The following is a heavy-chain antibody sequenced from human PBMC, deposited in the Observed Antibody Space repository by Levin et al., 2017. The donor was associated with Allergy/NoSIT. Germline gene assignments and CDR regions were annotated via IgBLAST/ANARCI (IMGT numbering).Heavy chain of an antibody. CDR3: ARSGGTVEMAPPSF. CDR2: ISSSSSYI. CDR1: GFTFSSYS. J-gene: IGHJ4*02. V-gene: IGHV3-21*01. Sequence: PGGSLRLSCAASGFTFSSYSMNWVRQAPGKGLEWVSSISSSSSYIYYADSVKGRFTISRDNAKNSLYLQMNSLRAEDTAVYYCARSGGTVEMAPPSFWGQGTLVTVSS. D-gene: IGHD5-24*01.